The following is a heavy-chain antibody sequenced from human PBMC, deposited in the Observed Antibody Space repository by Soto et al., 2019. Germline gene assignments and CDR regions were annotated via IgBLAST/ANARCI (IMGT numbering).Heavy chain of an antibody. V-gene: IGHV3-15*07. CDR2: IKSKTDGGTP. J-gene: IGHJ3*02. Sequence: GGSLRLSCAASGFTSTTAWINWVRQAPGKGLEWVGRIKSKTDGGTPDFAAPVRGRFAISRDDSKNTLYLQMNSLKTEDTAVYYCTSLLPAASTDDVFDIWGQGTMVTVSS. CDR3: TSLLPAASTDDVFDI. CDR1: GFTSTTAW. D-gene: IGHD2-2*01.